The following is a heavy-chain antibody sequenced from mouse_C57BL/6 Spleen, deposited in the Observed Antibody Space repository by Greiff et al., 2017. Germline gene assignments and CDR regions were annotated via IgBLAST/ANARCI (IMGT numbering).Heavy chain of an antibody. CDR1: GYTFTSYW. CDR3: SRWGTTVPLYYFGY. J-gene: IGHJ2*01. V-gene: IGHV1-72*01. D-gene: IGHD1-1*01. CDR2: NDPYSGGT. Sequence: HVQLQQPGAELVKPGASVKLSCKASGYTFTSYWLHWVKQRPGRGLEWNRRNDPYSGGTKYNEKFKSKATLTVDKTSSTAYMQLSSLTSEDSAVYYCSRWGTTVPLYYFGYWGQGTTLTVSS.